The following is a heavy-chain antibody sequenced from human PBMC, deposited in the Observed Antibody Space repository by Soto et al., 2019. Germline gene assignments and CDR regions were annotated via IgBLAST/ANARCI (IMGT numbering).Heavy chain of an antibody. V-gene: IGHV3-33*01. CDR1: GFTFSSYG. D-gene: IGHD3-9*01. CDR3: ARDKDWAFDS. CDR2: IWYDGSNK. J-gene: IGHJ4*02. Sequence: PGGSLRLSCAASGFTFSSYGMHWVRQAPGKGLEWVAVIWYDGSNKYYADSVKGRFTISRDNAKNSLSLQINSLRAEDTAVYYCARDKDWAFDSWGQGTLVTVSS.